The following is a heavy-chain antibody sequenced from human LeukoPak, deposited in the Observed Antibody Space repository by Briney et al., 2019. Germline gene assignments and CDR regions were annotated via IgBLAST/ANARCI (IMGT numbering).Heavy chain of an antibody. CDR3: ARQYEYYDILTGYYYFDY. CDR1: GYSISSGYY. D-gene: IGHD3-9*01. Sequence: TSETLSLTCTVSGYSISSGYYWAWIRQPPGKGLEWIGSIYYSGSTYYNPSLKSRVTISVDTSKKQFSLKLSSVTAADTAVYYCARQYEYYDILTGYYYFDYWGQGTLVTVSS. V-gene: IGHV4-38-2*02. CDR2: IYYSGST. J-gene: IGHJ4*02.